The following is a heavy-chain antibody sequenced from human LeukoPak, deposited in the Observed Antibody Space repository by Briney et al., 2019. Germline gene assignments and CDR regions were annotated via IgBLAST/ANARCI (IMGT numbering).Heavy chain of an antibody. Sequence: SETLSLTCTVSGGSFSTYYWNWIRQPPGKGLEWIGYIYYTGSTNYNPSLKSRVTISVDTSKNQFFLKLSSVTAADTAVYYCARDLGDDYGDYIFDPWGQGTLVTVSS. CDR2: IYYTGST. CDR1: GGSFSTYY. D-gene: IGHD4-17*01. V-gene: IGHV4-59*01. J-gene: IGHJ5*02. CDR3: ARDLGDDYGDYIFDP.